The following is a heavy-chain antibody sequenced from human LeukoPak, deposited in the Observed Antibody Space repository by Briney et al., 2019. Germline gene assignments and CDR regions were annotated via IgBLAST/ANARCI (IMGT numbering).Heavy chain of an antibody. D-gene: IGHD3-10*01. CDR3: TFNLGSGSYAFDI. CDR2: IYYSGST. CDR1: GGSISSYY. V-gene: IGHV4-59*12. J-gene: IGHJ3*02. Sequence: PSETLSLTCTVSGGSISSYYWSWIRQPPGKGLEWIGYIYYSGSTNYNPSLKSRVTISVDTSKNQFSLKLNSLTAADTAVYYCTFNLGSGSYAFDIWGQGTMVTVSS.